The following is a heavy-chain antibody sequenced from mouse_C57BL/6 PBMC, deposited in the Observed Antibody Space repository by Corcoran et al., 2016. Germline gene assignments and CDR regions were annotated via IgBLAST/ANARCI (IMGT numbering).Heavy chain of an antibody. Sequence: QVTLKESGPGILQSSQTLSLTCSFSGFSLSTSGMGVSWIRQPSGKGLEWLAHIYWDDDKRYNPSLKSRLTISKDTSRNQVFLKITSVDTADTATYYCARRDDAWYFDVWGTGTTVTVSS. J-gene: IGHJ1*03. CDR2: IYWDDDK. CDR1: GFSLSTSGMG. CDR3: ARRDDAWYFDV. D-gene: IGHD2-12*01. V-gene: IGHV8-12*01.